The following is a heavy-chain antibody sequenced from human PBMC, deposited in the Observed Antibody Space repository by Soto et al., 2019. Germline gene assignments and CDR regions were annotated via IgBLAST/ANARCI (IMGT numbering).Heavy chain of an antibody. CDR3: SRGTSIPASGDY. V-gene: IGHV1-18*01. D-gene: IGHD6-6*01. CDR2: VSAYNGER. Sequence: QVQLVQSGAEVKKPGASVKVSCKASGYTFPNYGINWVRQAPGQGLEWLGWVSAYNGERRYAQRVQARVIMTTDTSTTTAYMELRSLRSDDTAVYYCSRGTSIPASGDYWGQGTLVTVSS. CDR1: GYTFPNYG. J-gene: IGHJ4*01.